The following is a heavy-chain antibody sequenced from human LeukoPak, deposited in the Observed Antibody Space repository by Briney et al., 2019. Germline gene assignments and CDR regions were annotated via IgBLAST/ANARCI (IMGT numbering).Heavy chain of an antibody. CDR3: TRPEGQYPRSLQY. J-gene: IGHJ4*02. CDR2: IRSKGYGGTT. CDR1: GFTFGDYP. D-gene: IGHD2-2*02. V-gene: IGHV3-49*03. Sequence: GGSLRLSCTASGFTFGDYPMSWFRQAPGKGLEWVGFIRSKGYGGTTEYAASVKGRFSISRDDSKSIAYLQMNSLKTEDTAFYYCTRPEGQYPRSLQYWGQGTLVTVSS.